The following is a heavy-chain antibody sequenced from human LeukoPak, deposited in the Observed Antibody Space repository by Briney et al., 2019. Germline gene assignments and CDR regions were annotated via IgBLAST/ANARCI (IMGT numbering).Heavy chain of an antibody. J-gene: IGHJ4*02. CDR3: AREDDWNYEDY. CDR1: GMTFSNYW. D-gene: IGHD1-7*01. Sequence: GGSLRLSCAASGMTFSNYWMSWVRQAPGKGLEWVANIKEDGSEEYYVDSVKGRFTISRDNAKNSLYLQMNSLRAEDTAIYYCAREDDWNYEDYWDQGTLVTVSS. CDR2: IKEDGSEE. V-gene: IGHV3-7*01.